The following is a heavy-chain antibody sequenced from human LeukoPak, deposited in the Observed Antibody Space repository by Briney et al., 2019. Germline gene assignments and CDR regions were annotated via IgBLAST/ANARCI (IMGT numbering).Heavy chain of an antibody. Sequence: GSXRLSCAASGFTFSSYSMSWVRQXPGRGLEWVANIKEDGSDNYYVDSVKGRFTISRDNAKNSLYLQMNSLRAADTAVYYCARRRGVDYWGQGTLVTVSS. J-gene: IGHJ4*02. D-gene: IGHD3-16*01. V-gene: IGHV3-7*05. CDR2: IKEDGSDN. CDR3: ARRRGVDY. CDR1: GFTFSSYS.